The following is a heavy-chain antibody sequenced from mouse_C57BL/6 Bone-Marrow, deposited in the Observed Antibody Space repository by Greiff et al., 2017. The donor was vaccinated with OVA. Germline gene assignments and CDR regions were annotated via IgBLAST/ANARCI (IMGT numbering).Heavy chain of an antibody. J-gene: IGHJ4*01. D-gene: IGHD1-1*01. CDR3: ARGSTTVVGAMDY. CDR2: IYPGSGST. V-gene: IGHV1-55*01. Sequence: QVQLQQPGAELVKPGASVKMSCKASGYTFTSYWITWVKQRPGQGLEWIGDIYPGSGSTNYNEKFKSKATLTVDTSSSTAYMQLSSLTSEDSAVYYCARGSTTVVGAMDYWGQGTSVTVSS. CDR1: GYTFTSYW.